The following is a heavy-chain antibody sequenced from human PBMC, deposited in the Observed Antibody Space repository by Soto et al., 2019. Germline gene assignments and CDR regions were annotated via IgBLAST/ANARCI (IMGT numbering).Heavy chain of an antibody. Sequence: ASVKVSCKASGYTFTSYGISWVRQAPGQGLEWMGWISAYNGNTNYAQKLQGRVTMTTDTSTSTAYMELRSLRSDDTAVYYCASRSSWLERRYYYYDMDAWGQGTTVTVSS. D-gene: IGHD6-13*01. CDR1: GYTFTSYG. CDR2: ISAYNGNT. V-gene: IGHV1-18*01. CDR3: ASRSSWLERRYYYYDMDA. J-gene: IGHJ6*02.